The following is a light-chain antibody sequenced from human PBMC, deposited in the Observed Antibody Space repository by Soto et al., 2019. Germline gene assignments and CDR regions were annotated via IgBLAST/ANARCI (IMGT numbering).Light chain of an antibody. J-gene: IGLJ2*01. CDR3: GTWDTSLTAGV. Sequence: QSVLTQPPSLSAAPGQTVTISCSGSSSNIGDNYVSWFQQLPGTAPKLVIYDNNKRLSGIPDRFSGSKSGMSATLVITGLQTGDEAEYYCGTWDTSLTAGVFGGGTKLTVL. CDR2: DNN. CDR1: SSNIGDNY. V-gene: IGLV1-51*01.